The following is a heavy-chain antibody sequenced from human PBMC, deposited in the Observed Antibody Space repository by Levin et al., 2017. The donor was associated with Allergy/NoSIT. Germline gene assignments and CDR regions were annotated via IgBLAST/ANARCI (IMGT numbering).Heavy chain of an antibody. Sequence: GESLKISCAASGFTFRNYNMNWVRQAPGKGLEWLSYISSSTTTKYYAYSLKGRFTVSRDNAKNTLYLQMNSLRDDDTAVDYCVREGGWWAPYYFDTWGQGALVTVSS. CDR2: ISSSTTTK. CDR1: GFTFRNYN. D-gene: IGHD2-15*01. J-gene: IGHJ4*02. V-gene: IGHV3-48*02. CDR3: VREGGWWAPYYFDT.